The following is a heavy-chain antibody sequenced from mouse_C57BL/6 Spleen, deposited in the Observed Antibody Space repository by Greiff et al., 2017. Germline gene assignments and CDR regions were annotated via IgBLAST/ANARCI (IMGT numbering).Heavy chain of an antibody. Sequence: QVQLQQSGAELVRPGTSVKVSCKASGYDFTNYLIEWVKQRPGQGLEWIGVINPGSGGTNYNEKFKGKATLTADKSSSTAYMQLSSLTSEDSAVYFCARSDYRFAYWGQGTLVTVSA. V-gene: IGHV1-54*01. D-gene: IGHD1-1*02. CDR2: INPGSGGT. CDR1: GYDFTNYL. J-gene: IGHJ3*01. CDR3: ARSDYRFAY.